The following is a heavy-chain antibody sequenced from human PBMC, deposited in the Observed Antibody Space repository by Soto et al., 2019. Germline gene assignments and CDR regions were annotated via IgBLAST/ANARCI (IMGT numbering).Heavy chain of an antibody. J-gene: IGHJ4*01. V-gene: IGHV1-69*02. Sequence: QVQLVQSGAEVKTPGSSVKVSCKASGDTFTFYSINWVRQAPGLGLEWMGRINPILSMSNYAQRFQGRVTMTADKSTSTAYMELSSLRSEDTAIYYCASSYGSGYRAFDYWGQEPWSPSP. D-gene: IGHD3-10*01. CDR1: GDTFTFYS. CDR2: INPILSMS. CDR3: ASSYGSGYRAFDY.